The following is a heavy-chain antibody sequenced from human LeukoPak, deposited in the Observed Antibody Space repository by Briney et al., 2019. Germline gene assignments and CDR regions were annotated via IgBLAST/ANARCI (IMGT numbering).Heavy chain of an antibody. J-gene: IGHJ4*02. CDR2: IYYSGST. D-gene: IGHD4-17*01. CDR3: AREQGRDGDLDY. Sequence: KPSETLSLTCTVSGGSISSYYWSWIRQPPGKGLEWIGYIYYSGSTNYNPSLKSRVTISVDTSKNQFSLKLSSVTAADTAVYYCAREQGRDGDLDYWGQGTLVTVSS. CDR1: GGSISSYY. V-gene: IGHV4-59*01.